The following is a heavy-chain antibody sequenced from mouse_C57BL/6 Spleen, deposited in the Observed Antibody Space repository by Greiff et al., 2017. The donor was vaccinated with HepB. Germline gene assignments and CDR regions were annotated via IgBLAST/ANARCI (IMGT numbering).Heavy chain of an antibody. Sequence: VQLQQSGPELVKPGASVKISCKASGYSFTSYYIHWVKQRPGQGLEWIGWIYPGSGNTKYNEKFKGKATLTADTSSSTAYMQLSSLTSEDSAVYYCARGNYDYDGWFAYWGQGTLVTVSA. J-gene: IGHJ3*01. V-gene: IGHV1-66*01. CDR2: IYPGSGNT. CDR1: GYSFTSYY. CDR3: ARGNYDYDGWFAY. D-gene: IGHD2-4*01.